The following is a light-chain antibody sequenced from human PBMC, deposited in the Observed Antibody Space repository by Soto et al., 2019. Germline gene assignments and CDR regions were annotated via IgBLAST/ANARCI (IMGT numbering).Light chain of an antibody. V-gene: IGKV3-15*01. J-gene: IGKJ2*01. CDR1: QSVSNN. CDR3: LQYNNWPYT. Sequence: LVMTQSPAILSVSPGARVTLSCRASQSVSNNLAWYQQRPGQAPRLLIYDASTRATGIPARFSGSGSGTEFTLTVSSLQSEDFAVYYCLQYNNWPYTFGQGTKLEIK. CDR2: DAS.